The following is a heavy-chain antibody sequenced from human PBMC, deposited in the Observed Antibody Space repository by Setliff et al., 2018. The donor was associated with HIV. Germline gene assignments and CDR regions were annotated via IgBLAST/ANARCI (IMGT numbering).Heavy chain of an antibody. D-gene: IGHD3-22*01. Sequence: PSETLSLTCAVSAVSISSGPYYWGWIRQPPGKGLEWIGSVHYSGSTYHNPSLNSRATTSIDTPKNQFSLKLNSVTAADTAVYYCASRVYYYDSSGYLREEGFDPWGQGTLVTVPS. J-gene: IGHJ5*02. CDR2: VHYSGST. CDR1: AVSISSGPYY. V-gene: IGHV4-39*01. CDR3: ASRVYYYDSSGYLREEGFDP.